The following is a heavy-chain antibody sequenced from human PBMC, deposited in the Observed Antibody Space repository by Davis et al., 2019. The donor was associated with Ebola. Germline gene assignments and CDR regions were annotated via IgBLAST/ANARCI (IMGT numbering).Heavy chain of an antibody. J-gene: IGHJ4*02. CDR1: GFTFSSYA. D-gene: IGHD3-22*01. Sequence: GGSLRLSCAASGFTFSSYAMSWVRQAPGKGLEWVSVIYDQSTAYADAVRGRFIISRDKSNNTLYLEMSSLRVDDTAVYYCARDGPNYDVDYWGQGTLVTVSA. CDR2: IYDQST. V-gene: IGHV3-23*03. CDR3: ARDGPNYDVDY.